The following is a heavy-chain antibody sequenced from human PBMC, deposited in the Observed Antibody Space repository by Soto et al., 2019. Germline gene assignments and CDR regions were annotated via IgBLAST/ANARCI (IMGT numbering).Heavy chain of an antibody. J-gene: IGHJ4*01. V-gene: IGHV3-7*03. Sequence: WSLGLWCEASGFTFDSYWMSWVRQAPGKGLEWVAKIKQDGGEKYYVDSVKGQFTISRDNARNSLHLEVNSLKIEDTAAYYCARGAIRGSFFESWDQGTRVA. D-gene: IGHD1-26*01. CDR3: ARGAIRGSFFES. CDR2: IKQDGGEK. CDR1: GFTFDSYW.